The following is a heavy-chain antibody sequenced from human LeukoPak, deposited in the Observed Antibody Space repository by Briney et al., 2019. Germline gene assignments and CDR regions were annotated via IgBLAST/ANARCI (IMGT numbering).Heavy chain of an antibody. CDR3: AKELTRGSSWYEDY. D-gene: IGHD6-13*01. CDR1: GFTFSNYG. V-gene: IGHV3-30*18. J-gene: IGHJ4*02. Sequence: GGSLRLSCAASGFTFSNYGMHWVRQAPGKELEWVAVISYDGSAEYYADSVKGRFAIYRDNSRNTLYLQMNSLRPEDTAVYYCAKELTRGSSWYEDYWGQGTLVTVYS. CDR2: ISYDGSAE.